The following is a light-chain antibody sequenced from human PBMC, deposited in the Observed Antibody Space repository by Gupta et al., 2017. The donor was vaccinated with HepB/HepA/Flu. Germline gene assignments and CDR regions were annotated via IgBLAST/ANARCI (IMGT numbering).Light chain of an antibody. CDR1: SSNIGSNT. V-gene: IGLV1-44*01. Sequence: QSVLPQPPSASGTPGQRVTIFCSGSSSNIGSNTVHWYQQLPGTAPKLLIYSNNQRPSGVPARFSGSKSGTSASLAISGLQSEDEADYYCAAWDDSLNGWVFGGGTKLTVL. CDR3: AAWDDSLNGWV. J-gene: IGLJ3*02. CDR2: SNN.